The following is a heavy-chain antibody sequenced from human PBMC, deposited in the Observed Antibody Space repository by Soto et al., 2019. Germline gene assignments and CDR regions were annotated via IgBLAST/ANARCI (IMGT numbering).Heavy chain of an antibody. J-gene: IGHJ5*02. CDR2: IYWDDDK. D-gene: IGHD4-4*01. CDR1: GFSLSDTDVG. V-gene: IGHV2-5*02. Sequence: SGPTLVNPTQTLTLTCTFSGFSLSDTDVGVGWIRQPPGKALEWLAFIYWDDDKRYSPSLKTRLTITKDTSKHQVVLTMTNMDPEDTATYYCPRRHRSNVNCFDHRGQGTLVYVSA. CDR3: PRRHRSNVNCFDH.